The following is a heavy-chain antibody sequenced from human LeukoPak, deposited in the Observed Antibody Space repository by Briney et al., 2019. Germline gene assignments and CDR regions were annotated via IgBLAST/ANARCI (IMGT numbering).Heavy chain of an antibody. V-gene: IGHV4-39*01. D-gene: IGHD6-6*01. CDR1: GGSISSSSYY. J-gene: IGHJ4*02. Sequence: SETLSLTCTVSGGSISSSSYYWGWIRQPPGKGLEWIGSIYYSGSTYYNPSLKSRVTISVDTSKNQFSLKLRSVTASDTAVYYCARVASSSAGGVDYWGQGTLVTVSS. CDR3: ARVASSSAGGVDY. CDR2: IYYSGST.